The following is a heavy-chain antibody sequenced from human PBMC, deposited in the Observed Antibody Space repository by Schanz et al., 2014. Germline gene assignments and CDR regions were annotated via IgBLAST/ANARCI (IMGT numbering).Heavy chain of an antibody. D-gene: IGHD3-16*01. Sequence: QVQLVQSGAEVKKPGASVKVSCKASGYTFTSYDINWVRQATGQGLEWMGWMNSKTGNTGYAQRFQSRVTMTRSTSITTACLELSSLRAGDAAVYYCANGRTCARWGQGTLVTVSS. J-gene: IGHJ4*02. CDR2: MNSKTGNT. V-gene: IGHV1-8*01. CDR3: ANGRTCAR. CDR1: GYTFTSYD.